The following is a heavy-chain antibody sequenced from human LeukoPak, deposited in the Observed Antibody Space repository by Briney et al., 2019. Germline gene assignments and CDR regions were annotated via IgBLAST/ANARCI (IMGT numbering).Heavy chain of an antibody. CDR3: ARRRSSGWPRPRLFDY. Sequence: SETLSLTCTVSGGSISSSSYYWGWIRQPPGKGLEWIGSIYYSGSTYYNPSLKSRVTISVDTSKNQFSLKLSSVTAADTAVYYCARRRSSGWPRPRLFDYWGQGTLVTVSS. CDR1: GGSISSSSYY. V-gene: IGHV4-39*01. J-gene: IGHJ4*02. CDR2: IYYSGST. D-gene: IGHD6-19*01.